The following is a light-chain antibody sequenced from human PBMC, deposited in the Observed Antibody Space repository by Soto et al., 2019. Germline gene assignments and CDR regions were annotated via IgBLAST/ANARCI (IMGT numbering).Light chain of an antibody. CDR1: QGISNY. V-gene: IGKV1-27*01. Sequence: DIQMTQSPSSLSASVGDRVTITCRASQGISNYLAWYQQKPGKVPKLLIYAASTLQSGVPSRFSVSGSGTDFTLTISSLQPEDVATDDGQEYNSAPLFTFGPGTKVDIK. J-gene: IGKJ3*01. CDR3: QEYNSAPLFT. CDR2: AAS.